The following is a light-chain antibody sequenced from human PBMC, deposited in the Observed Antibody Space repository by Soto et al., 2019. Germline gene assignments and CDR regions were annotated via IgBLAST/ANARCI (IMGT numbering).Light chain of an antibody. CDR3: QQYGSSGT. CDR2: KAS. J-gene: IGKJ1*01. Sequence: DIQMTQSPSTLSASLGDRVTITCRASQSFSSWLACYQQKPEKAPKLLIYKASSLESGVPSRFSGSVSGTEFTLTISRLEPEDFAVYYCQQYGSSGTFGQGTKVDIK. V-gene: IGKV1-5*03. CDR1: QSFSSW.